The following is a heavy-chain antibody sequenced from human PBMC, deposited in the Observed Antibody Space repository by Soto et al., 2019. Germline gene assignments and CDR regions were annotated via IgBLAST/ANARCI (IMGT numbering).Heavy chain of an antibody. V-gene: IGHV1-2*04. CDR2: INPNSGGT. CDR1: GYTFTGYD. CDR3: ARDSAVATTDDYGMDV. J-gene: IGHJ6*02. Sequence: GASVKVSCKASGYTFTGYDMHWVRQAPGQGLEWMGWINPNSGGTNYAQKFQGWVTMTRDTSISTAYMELSRLRSDDTAVYYCARDSAVATTDDYGMDVWGQGTTVTVSS. D-gene: IGHD5-12*01.